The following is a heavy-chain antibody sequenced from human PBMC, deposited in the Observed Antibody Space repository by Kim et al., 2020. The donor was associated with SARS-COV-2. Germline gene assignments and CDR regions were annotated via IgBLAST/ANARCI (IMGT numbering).Heavy chain of an antibody. CDR2: GGT. V-gene: IGHV4-39*01. CDR3: ASGTGAQDY. Sequence: GGTYNNPSLRSPVSISVDTSKNQFSRKLASVTAADTSVYYCASGTGAQDYWGQGTLVTVSS. J-gene: IGHJ4*02.